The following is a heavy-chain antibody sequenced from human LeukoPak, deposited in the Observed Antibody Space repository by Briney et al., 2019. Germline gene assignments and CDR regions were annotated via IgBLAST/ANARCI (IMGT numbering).Heavy chain of an antibody. V-gene: IGHV4-34*01. CDR1: GGSFSGYY. CDR2: INHSAST. J-gene: IGHJ5*02. Sequence: PSETLSLTCAVYGGSFSGYYWSWIRQPPGKGLEWIGEINHSASTNYSPPLKSRVPISVDTSKNQFSLKLSSVTAADTAVYYCARMMSYCSSTSCYGNWFDPWGQGTLVTVSS. CDR3: ARMMSYCSSTSCYGNWFDP. D-gene: IGHD2-2*01.